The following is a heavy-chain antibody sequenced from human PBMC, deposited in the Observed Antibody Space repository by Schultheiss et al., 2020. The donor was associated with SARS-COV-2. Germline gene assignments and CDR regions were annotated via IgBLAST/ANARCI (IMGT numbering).Heavy chain of an antibody. Sequence: SCAASGFTFSNAWVSWVRQASGKGLEWVGRSKNKANSYTTEYAASVKGRFIVSRDDSKNSLYLQMNSLKSEDTAVYYCATSLSGSSGYYYAYFHHWGQGTLVTVSS. D-gene: IGHD3-22*01. CDR2: SKNKANSYTT. V-gene: IGHV3-72*01. J-gene: IGHJ1*01. CDR3: ATSLSGSSGYYYAYFHH. CDR1: GFTFSNAW.